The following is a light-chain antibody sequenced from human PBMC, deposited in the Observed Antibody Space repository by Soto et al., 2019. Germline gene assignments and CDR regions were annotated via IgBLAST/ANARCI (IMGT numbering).Light chain of an antibody. CDR3: QQYGSSPVT. CDR1: QSASSSY. Sequence: EIVLTQSPGTLSLSPGERATLSCRASQSASSSYLAWYQQKPGQAPRLLIYGASSRATGIPDRFSGSGSGTDFTLTISRLEPEDFAVYYCQQYGSSPVTFGQGTKLEIK. V-gene: IGKV3-20*01. CDR2: GAS. J-gene: IGKJ2*01.